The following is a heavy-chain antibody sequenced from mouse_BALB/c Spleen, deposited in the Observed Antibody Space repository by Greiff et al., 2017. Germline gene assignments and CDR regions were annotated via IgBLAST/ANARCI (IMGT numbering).Heavy chain of an antibody. D-gene: IGHD4-1*01. CDR3: ARGNWDVGFAY. V-gene: IGHV1-14*01. CDR2: INPYNDGT. Sequence: EVQLVESGAELVRPGASVKMSCKASGYTFTSYVMHWVKQKPGQGLEWIGYINPYNDGTKYNEKFKGKATLTSDKSSSTAYMELSSLTSEDSAVYYCARGNWDVGFAYWGQGTLVTVSA. J-gene: IGHJ3*01. CDR1: GYTFTSYV.